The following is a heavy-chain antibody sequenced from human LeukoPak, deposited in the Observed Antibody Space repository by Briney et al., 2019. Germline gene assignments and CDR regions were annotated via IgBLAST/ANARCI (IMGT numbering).Heavy chain of an antibody. J-gene: IGHJ4*02. CDR2: ISGDGSNT. V-gene: IGHV3-23*01. CDR3: AKFSGRYQRLGDFDH. Sequence: GGSLRLSCAASGFTFSSYAMGWVRQAPGKGLEWVSAISGDGSNTYYADSVKGRFTISRDNSKNALYLQMNSLRGEDMAVYYCAKFSGRYQRLGDFDHWGQGTLVTVSS. CDR1: GFTFSSYA. D-gene: IGHD1-26*01.